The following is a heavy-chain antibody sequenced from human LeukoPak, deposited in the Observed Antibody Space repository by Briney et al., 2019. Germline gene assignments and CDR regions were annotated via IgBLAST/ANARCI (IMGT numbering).Heavy chain of an antibody. CDR1: GYSFTTYW. V-gene: IGHV5-51*01. J-gene: IGHJ4*02. Sequence: GESLKISCKASGYSFTTYWIGWVRQMPGKGLEWMGIIYPGDSVTRYSPSFQGQVTFSADKSISTAYLQWSSLKASDTAMYYCARRLAYCGGDCYSTYFDYWGQGTLVTVSS. D-gene: IGHD2-21*02. CDR3: ARRLAYCGGDCYSTYFDY. CDR2: IYPGDSVT.